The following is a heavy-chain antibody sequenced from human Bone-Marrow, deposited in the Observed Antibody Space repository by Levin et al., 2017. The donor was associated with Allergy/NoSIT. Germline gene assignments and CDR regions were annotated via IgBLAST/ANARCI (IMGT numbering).Heavy chain of an antibody. V-gene: IGHV4-39*01. J-gene: IGHJ4*02. CDR1: GGSISSSSYY. Sequence: SETLSLTCTVSGGSISSSSYYWGWIRQPPGTGLEWIGSIYYSGNAYYSPSLKSRVTISVDTSKNQFSLKLSSVTAADTAVYYCARPYSSGWYPFEYWGQGTLVTVSS. CDR3: ARPYSSGWYPFEY. CDR2: IYYSGNA. D-gene: IGHD6-19*01.